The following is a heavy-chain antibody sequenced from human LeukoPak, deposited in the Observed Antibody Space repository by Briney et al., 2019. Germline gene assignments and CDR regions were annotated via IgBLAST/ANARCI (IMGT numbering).Heavy chain of an antibody. J-gene: IGHJ4*02. D-gene: IGHD5-12*01. Sequence: SVKVSCKSLGGALSTYAISWVRQAPGQGLEWMGGIIPIFGTPSYARKFQGRVTITADEPTAIAHMELSSLRSEDTAVYYCARGFFDASGPFDYWTQGTLVTVSS. V-gene: IGHV1-69*13. CDR3: ARGFFDASGPFDY. CDR2: IIPIFGTP. CDR1: GGALSTYA.